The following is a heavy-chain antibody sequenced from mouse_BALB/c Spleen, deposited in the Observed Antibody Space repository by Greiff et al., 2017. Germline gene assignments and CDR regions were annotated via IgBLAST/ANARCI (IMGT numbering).Heavy chain of an antibody. CDR3: VRDRGLYYAMDY. Sequence: VQLQESGPGLVAPSQSLSITCTVSGFSLTSYDISWIRQPPGKGLEWLGVIWTGGGTNYNSAFMSRLSISKDNSKSQVFLKMNSLQTDDTAIYYCVRDRGLYYAMDYWGQGTSVTVSS. CDR2: IWTGGGT. CDR1: GFSLTSYD. J-gene: IGHJ4*01. V-gene: IGHV2-9-2*01.